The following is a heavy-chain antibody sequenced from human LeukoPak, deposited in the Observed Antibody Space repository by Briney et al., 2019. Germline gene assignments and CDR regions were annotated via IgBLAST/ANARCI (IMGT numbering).Heavy chain of an antibody. J-gene: IGHJ3*02. CDR2: INWNGGST. CDR3: AREHTSMVLTFDAFDM. V-gene: IGHV3-20*04. Sequence: GGSLRLSCAASGFTFDDYGMSWVRQAPGKGLEWVSGINWNGGSTGYADSVKGRFTISRDNSKNTLYLQMNSLRAEDTAVYYCAREHTSMVLTFDAFDMWGQGTMVTVSS. D-gene: IGHD5-18*01. CDR1: GFTFDDYG.